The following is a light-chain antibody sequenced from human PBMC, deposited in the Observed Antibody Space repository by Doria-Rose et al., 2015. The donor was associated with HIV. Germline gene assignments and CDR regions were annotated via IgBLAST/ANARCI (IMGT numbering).Light chain of an antibody. J-gene: IGKJ5*01. CDR3: QQYKSYPIT. V-gene: IGKV1-16*02. Sequence: AWFQQKPGKAPKSLIYAASSLQSGVPAKFRGSGSETDFTLTITSLQPEDFAIYYCQQYKSYPITFGQGKRLEIK. CDR2: AAS.